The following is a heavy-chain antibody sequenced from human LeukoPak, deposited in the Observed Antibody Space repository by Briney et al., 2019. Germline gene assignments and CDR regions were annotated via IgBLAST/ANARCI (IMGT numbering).Heavy chain of an antibody. D-gene: IGHD6-19*01. CDR3: AKQLVAGSYYYYYMDV. Sequence: PGGSLRLSCAASGFTFSSYGMHWVRQAPGKGLEWVAFIRYDGSNKYYADSVKGRFTISRDNSKNTLYLQMNSLRAEDTAVYYCAKQLVAGSYYYYYMDVWGKGTTVTISS. J-gene: IGHJ6*03. CDR1: GFTFSSYG. V-gene: IGHV3-30*02. CDR2: IRYDGSNK.